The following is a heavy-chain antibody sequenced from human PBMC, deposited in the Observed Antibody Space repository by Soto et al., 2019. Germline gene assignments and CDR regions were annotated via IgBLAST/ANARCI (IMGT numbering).Heavy chain of an antibody. CDR1: GGSISSGGYY. Sequence: SETLSLTCTVSGGSISSGGYYWSWIRQHPGKGLEWIGYIYYSGSTYYNPSLKSRVTISVDTSKNQFSLKLSSVTAADTAVYYCARKDSGYGDYMDVWGKGTTVTVSS. V-gene: IGHV4-31*03. CDR3: ARKDSGYGDYMDV. D-gene: IGHD5-12*01. CDR2: IYYSGST. J-gene: IGHJ6*03.